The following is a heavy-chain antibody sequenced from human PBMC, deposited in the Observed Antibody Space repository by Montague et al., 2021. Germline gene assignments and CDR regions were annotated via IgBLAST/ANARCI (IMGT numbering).Heavy chain of an antibody. CDR3: AKNRAAPGRGSFDY. J-gene: IGHJ4*02. D-gene: IGHD6-13*01. CDR2: SSATGGGT. V-gene: IGHV3-23*01. Sequence: SLRLSCAASGFTFSGYAMSWVRQAPGKGLEWVSGSSATGGGTFYADSVKGRFIISRDNSKNTLFPQMNSLRADDTAVYYCAKNRAAPGRGSFDYWGQGTLVTVSS. CDR1: GFTFSGYA.